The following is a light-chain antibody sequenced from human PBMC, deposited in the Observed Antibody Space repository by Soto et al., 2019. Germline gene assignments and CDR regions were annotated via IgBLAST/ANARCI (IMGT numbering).Light chain of an antibody. CDR2: GAS. V-gene: IGKV3-20*01. CDR1: QSVSRNF. J-gene: IGKJ1*01. Sequence: EIVLAQSPGTLSLSPGERATLSCRASQSVSRNFLAWYQQKPGQAPWLLIYGASIRATGIPDRFSGSGSGTDFTLTISRLEPEDFAVYYCQQYGTSSWTFGQGTKVDIK. CDR3: QQYGTSSWT.